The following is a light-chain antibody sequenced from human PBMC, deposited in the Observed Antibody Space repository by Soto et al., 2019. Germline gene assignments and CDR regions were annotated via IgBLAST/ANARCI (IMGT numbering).Light chain of an antibody. CDR1: QSVGNN. CDR3: QQYNGWPIT. J-gene: IGKJ5*01. CDR2: GAS. Sequence: EIVLTQSPGTLSVSPGERVTLSCRASQSVGNNLAWHQQNPGQAPRLLIYGASTRATGFPARFSGSGSGTEFTLTISSLQSEDFAVYYCQQYNGWPITFGQGTRLEIK. V-gene: IGKV3-15*01.